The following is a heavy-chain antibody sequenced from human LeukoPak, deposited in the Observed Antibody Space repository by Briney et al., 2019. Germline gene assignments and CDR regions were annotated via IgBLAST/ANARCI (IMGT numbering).Heavy chain of an antibody. D-gene: IGHD3-10*02. Sequence: GGSLRLSCAASGFTFSSYWMSWVRQAPGKGLEWVAIIKQDGSEKYYVDSVKGRFTISRDNTKNSLYLQMNSLRAEDTAVYYCAELDITMIGGVWGKGTTVTISS. CDR2: IKQDGSEK. V-gene: IGHV3-7*01. CDR1: GFTFSSYW. J-gene: IGHJ6*04. CDR3: AELDITMIGGV.